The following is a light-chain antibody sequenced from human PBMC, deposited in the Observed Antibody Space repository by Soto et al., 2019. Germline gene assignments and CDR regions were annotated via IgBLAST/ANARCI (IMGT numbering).Light chain of an antibody. CDR3: SSYTSSSTRV. V-gene: IGLV2-14*01. CDR1: SSDVGGYNF. Sequence: QAVVTQPASVSGSPGQSITISCTGTSSDVGGYNFVSWHQHHPAKAPKLIIYEVSNRPSGVSDRFSGSKSGDTASLTISGLQAEDEADYYCSSYTSSSTRVFGTGTKLTVL. CDR2: EVS. J-gene: IGLJ1*01.